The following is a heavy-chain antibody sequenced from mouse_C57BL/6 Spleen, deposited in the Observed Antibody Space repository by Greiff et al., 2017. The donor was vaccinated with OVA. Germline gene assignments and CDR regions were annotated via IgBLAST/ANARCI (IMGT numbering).Heavy chain of an antibody. Sequence: EVQVVESGGGLVQPGGSMKLSCAASGFTFSDAWMDWVRQSPEKGLEWVAEIRNKANNHATYYAESVKGRFTISRDDSKSSVYLQMNSLRAEDTGIYYCTRAAGNYPYYYAMDYWGQGTSVTVSS. J-gene: IGHJ4*01. V-gene: IGHV6-6*01. CDR2: IRNKANNHAT. CDR1: GFTFSDAW. D-gene: IGHD2-1*01. CDR3: TRAAGNYPYYYAMDY.